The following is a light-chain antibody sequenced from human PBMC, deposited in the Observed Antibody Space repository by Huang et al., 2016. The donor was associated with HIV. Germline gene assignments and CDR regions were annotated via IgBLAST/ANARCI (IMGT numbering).Light chain of an antibody. V-gene: IGKV2-29*02. Sequence: DIVMTQTPLSLSVTPGQPASISCKSSQSLLHGDGKTYLYWYVKKSGQSPQLLMYEVSSRCAGVPERFSGSGSGTDSTLRISRVEAEDVGVYYCMQGSDLPTFGQGTKVEI. CDR2: EVS. CDR1: QSLLHGDGKTY. CDR3: MQGSDLPT. J-gene: IGKJ1*01.